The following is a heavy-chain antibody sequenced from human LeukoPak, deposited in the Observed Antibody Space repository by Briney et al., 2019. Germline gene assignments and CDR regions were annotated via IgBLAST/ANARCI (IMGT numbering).Heavy chain of an antibody. V-gene: IGHV1-69*13. CDR2: IIPIFGTA. CDR1: GGTFSSYA. CDR3: ARVFYCSSTSCYTGWFDP. D-gene: IGHD2-2*02. J-gene: IGHJ5*02. Sequence: ASVKVSCKASGGTFSSYAISWVRQAPGQGLEWIGGIIPIFGTANYAQKFQGRVTITADESTSTAYMELSSLRSEDTAVYYCARVFYCSSTSCYTGWFDPWGQGTLVTVSS.